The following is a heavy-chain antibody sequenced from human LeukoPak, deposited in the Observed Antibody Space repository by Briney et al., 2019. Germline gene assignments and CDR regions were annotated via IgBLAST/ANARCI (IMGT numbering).Heavy chain of an antibody. V-gene: IGHV4-34*01. CDR2: INHSGST. Sequence: SETLSLTCAVYGGSFSGYYWSWIRQPPGKGLEWIGEINHSGSTNYNPSLKSRVTISVDTSKNQFSLKLSSVTAADTGVYYCARGLRWERLSWGQGTLVTVSS. CDR3: ARGLRWERLS. J-gene: IGHJ4*02. D-gene: IGHD1-26*01. CDR1: GGSFSGYY.